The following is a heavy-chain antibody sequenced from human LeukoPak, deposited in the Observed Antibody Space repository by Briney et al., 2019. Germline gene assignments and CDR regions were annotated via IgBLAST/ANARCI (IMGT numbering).Heavy chain of an antibody. J-gene: IGHJ5*02. Sequence: PSETLSLTCTVSGGSISSSSYSWGWIRQPPGKGLEWIGRIYYSGSTYYNPSLESRVTISVDTSKNQFSLKLSSVTAADTAVYYCARGVYSSSWYATNNWFDPWGQGTLVTVSS. V-gene: IGHV4-39*07. D-gene: IGHD6-13*01. CDR2: IYYSGST. CDR1: GGSISSSSYS. CDR3: ARGVYSSSWYATNNWFDP.